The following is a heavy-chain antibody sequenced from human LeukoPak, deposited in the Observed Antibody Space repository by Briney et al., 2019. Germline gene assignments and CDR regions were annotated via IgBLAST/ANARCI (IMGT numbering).Heavy chain of an antibody. V-gene: IGHV4-31*03. J-gene: IGHJ5*02. CDR2: IYYSGST. D-gene: IGHD2-2*01. Sequence: SETLSLTCTVSGGSISSGGYYWSWNRQHPGKGLEWIGYIYYSGSTYYDPSLKSRVTISVDTSKNQFSLKLSSVTAADTAVYYCATYTGGYCSSTSCYRRPEDQNWFDPWGQGTLVTVSS. CDR1: GGSISSGGYY. CDR3: ATYTGGYCSSTSCYRRPEDQNWFDP.